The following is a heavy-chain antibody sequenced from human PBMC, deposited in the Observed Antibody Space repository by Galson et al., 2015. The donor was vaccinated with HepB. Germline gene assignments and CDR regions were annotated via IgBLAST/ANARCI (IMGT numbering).Heavy chain of an antibody. CDR1: GFTFSNYA. CDR2: ISGSGATT. J-gene: IGHJ6*02. Sequence: SLRLSCAASGFTFSNYALNWARQGPGKRLEWVAAISGSGATTYYAESVKGRFTISRDNSKNTLYLQMNSLRAEDTAIYYCARVKRGEWYSFYYYGMDVWGQGTTVTVSS. CDR3: ARVKRGEWYSFYYYGMDV. V-gene: IGHV3-23*01. D-gene: IGHD3-10*01.